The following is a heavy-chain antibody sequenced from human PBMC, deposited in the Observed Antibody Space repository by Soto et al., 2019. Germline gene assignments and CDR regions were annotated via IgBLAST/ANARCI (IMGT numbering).Heavy chain of an antibody. CDR3: ARAARYCSGGRCYGGKWFEP. D-gene: IGHD2-15*01. Sequence: ASVQVSCKASCYTFTSYGIISVRQAPGQRLEWMGWISAYNGNTNYAQELQGRVTMTTEPSTSKAYMELRRLRSDESAVYYCARAARYCSGGRCYGGKWFEPLGQGNLVTLSS. J-gene: IGHJ5*02. CDR2: ISAYNGNT. CDR1: CYTFTSYG. V-gene: IGHV1-18*01.